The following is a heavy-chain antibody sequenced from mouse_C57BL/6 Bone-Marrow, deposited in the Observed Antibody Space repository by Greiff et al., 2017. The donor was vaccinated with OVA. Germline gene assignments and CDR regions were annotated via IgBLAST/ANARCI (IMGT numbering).Heavy chain of an antibody. CDR3: AGVTTDY. D-gene: IGHD2-3*01. CDR2: ISSGGSYT. Sequence: EVHLVESGGDIVKPGGSLKLSCAASGFTFSSYGMSWVRQTPDKRLEWVATISSGGSYTYYPDSVKGRFTISRDNAKNTLYLQMSSLKSEDTAMYYCAGVTTDYWGQGTTLTVSS. V-gene: IGHV5-6*01. J-gene: IGHJ2*01. CDR1: GFTFSSYG.